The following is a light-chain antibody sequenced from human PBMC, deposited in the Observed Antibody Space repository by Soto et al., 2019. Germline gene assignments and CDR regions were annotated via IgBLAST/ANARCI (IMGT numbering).Light chain of an antibody. J-gene: IGKJ5*01. Sequence: EIVMTQSPATLSVSPGERATLSCRASQSISSDLAWYQQKPGQAPRLLIYGSTRATGIPARFSGSGSGTDFTLTISRLEPEDFAVYYCQQYGSSGITFGQGTRLEIK. CDR3: QQYGSSGIT. V-gene: IGKV3-15*01. CDR2: GS. CDR1: QSISSD.